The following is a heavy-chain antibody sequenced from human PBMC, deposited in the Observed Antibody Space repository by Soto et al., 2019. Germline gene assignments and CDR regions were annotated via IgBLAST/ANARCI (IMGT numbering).Heavy chain of an antibody. Sequence: ASVKVSCKASGYTFTSYGISWVRQAPGQGLEWMGWISAYNGNTNYAQKLQGRVTMTTDTSTSTAYMELRSLRSDDTAVYYCARVLRGGRYIDYLDYWGQGTLVTVSS. J-gene: IGHJ4*02. CDR3: ARVLRGGRYIDYLDY. CDR1: GYTFTSYG. CDR2: ISAYNGNT. D-gene: IGHD6-19*01. V-gene: IGHV1-18*01.